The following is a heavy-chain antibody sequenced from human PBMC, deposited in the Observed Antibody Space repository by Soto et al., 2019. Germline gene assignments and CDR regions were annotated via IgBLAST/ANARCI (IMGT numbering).Heavy chain of an antibody. Sequence: PWGSLRLSCAASGFTFISYAIHFFRHSPFKWLEWVAVISYDGSNKYYADSVKGRFTISRDNSKNTLYLQMNSLRAEDTAVYYCARGGAYCSSTSCPTDWFDPWGQGTLVTVSS. J-gene: IGHJ5*02. CDR3: ARGGAYCSSTSCPTDWFDP. CDR2: ISYDGSNK. D-gene: IGHD2-2*01. V-gene: IGHV3-30-3*01. CDR1: GFTFISYA.